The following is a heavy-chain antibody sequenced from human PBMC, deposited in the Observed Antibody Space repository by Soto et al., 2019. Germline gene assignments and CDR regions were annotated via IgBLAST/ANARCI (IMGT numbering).Heavy chain of an antibody. V-gene: IGHV4-59*01. CDR3: AAAVPAEYVFPYYYMDV. CDR1: GASISSYH. D-gene: IGHD3-16*01. CDR2: IYYSGSA. Sequence: QVQLQESGPGLVKPSETLSLTCTVSGASISSYHWSWIRQTPGKGLEWIGSIYYSGSANYNPSLTRRVTFSVDTSKNQASLKLSSVTAADTGVYYCAAAVPAEYVFPYYYMDVWGKGTTVTVSS. J-gene: IGHJ6*03.